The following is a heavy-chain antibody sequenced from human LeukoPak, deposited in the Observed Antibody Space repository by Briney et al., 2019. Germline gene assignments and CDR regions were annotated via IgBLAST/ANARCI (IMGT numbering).Heavy chain of an antibody. CDR2: IYYSGST. D-gene: IGHD6-19*01. CDR3: ARVVAVAGSNWFDP. CDR1: GGSISSYY. J-gene: IGHJ5*02. Sequence: SETLSLTCTVSGGSISSYYWSWIRQPPGKGLEWIGYIYYSGSTNYNPPLKSRVTISVDTSKNQFSLKLSSVTAADTAVYYCARVVAVAGSNWFDPWGQGTLVTVSS. V-gene: IGHV4-59*01.